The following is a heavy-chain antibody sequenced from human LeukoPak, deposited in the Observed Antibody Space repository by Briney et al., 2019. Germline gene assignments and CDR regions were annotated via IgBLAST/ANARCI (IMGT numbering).Heavy chain of an antibody. CDR1: GFSFGSNW. Sequence: PGGPLSLSCAASGFSFGSNWMNWVRQSPGKGLEWVANIRQDGTEKNYVDSVKGRFIISRDNAKNSLYLQMNSLRAEDTAVYYCAAGTGYLIEKWGQGTLVAVSS. J-gene: IGHJ4*02. CDR3: AAGTGYLIEK. D-gene: IGHD2-15*01. CDR2: IRQDGTEK. V-gene: IGHV3-7*01.